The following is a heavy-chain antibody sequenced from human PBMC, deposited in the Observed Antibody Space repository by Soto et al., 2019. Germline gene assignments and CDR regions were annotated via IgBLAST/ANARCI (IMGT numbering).Heavy chain of an antibody. Sequence: QVQVVQSGADVKQPGSSVRVSCKASGGPFNSHTISWVRQAPGQGLEWVGGIIPLSGTINFAQNFQDRVTIPADESTSSAYMELSSLRSEDTAVYYCAIGAPVLAFYYYYAMDVWGQGTTVTVSS. CDR2: IIPLSGTI. CDR1: GGPFNSHT. J-gene: IGHJ6*02. CDR3: AIGAPVLAFYYYYAMDV. V-gene: IGHV1-69*01.